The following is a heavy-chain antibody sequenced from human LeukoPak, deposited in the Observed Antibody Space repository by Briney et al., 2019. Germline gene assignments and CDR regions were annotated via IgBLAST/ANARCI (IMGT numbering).Heavy chain of an antibody. V-gene: IGHV3-9*01. J-gene: IGHJ6*03. CDR2: ISWNSGSL. CDR1: GFSFGDFA. CDR3: ARDLPNNSGYDISYMGV. D-gene: IGHD5-12*01. Sequence: GGSLRLSCAASGFSFGDFAVHWVRQVPGKGLEWVSGISWNSGSLGYADSVRGRFTISRDNAKNSLYLQMNSLRAEDTAVYYCARDLPNNSGYDISYMGVWGKGTTVTVSS.